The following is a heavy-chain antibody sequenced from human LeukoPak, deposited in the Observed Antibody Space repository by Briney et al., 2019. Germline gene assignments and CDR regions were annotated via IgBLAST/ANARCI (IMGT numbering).Heavy chain of an antibody. CDR2: IYYSGST. D-gene: IGHD3-3*01. CDR1: GGSISSYY. Sequence: SETLSLTCTVSGGSISSYYWSWLRQPPGKGLEWIGYIYYSGSTNYNPSLKSRVTISVDTSKNQFSLKLSSVTAADTAVYYCAAHGAYDFWSGYYSHYGMDVWGQGTTVTVSS. V-gene: IGHV4-59*01. J-gene: IGHJ6*02. CDR3: AAHGAYDFWSGYYSHYGMDV.